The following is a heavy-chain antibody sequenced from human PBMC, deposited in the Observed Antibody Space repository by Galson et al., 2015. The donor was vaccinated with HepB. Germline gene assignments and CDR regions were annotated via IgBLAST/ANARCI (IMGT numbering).Heavy chain of an antibody. CDR1: GFTFSSYT. V-gene: IGHV3-21*06. CDR2: ISTRSSYI. D-gene: IGHD3-3*01. CDR3: AVYDFSNNYNAMDV. Sequence: SLRLSCAVSGFTFSSYTMNWVRQAPGKGLEWVSSISTRSSYIYYADSVKGRFTISRDNAKNLLYLQMDSLGAEDTAVYYCAVYDFSNNYNAMDVWGQGTTVTVSS. J-gene: IGHJ6*02.